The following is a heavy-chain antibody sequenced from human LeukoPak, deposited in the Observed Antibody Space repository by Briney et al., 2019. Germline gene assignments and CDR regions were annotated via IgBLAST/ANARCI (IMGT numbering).Heavy chain of an antibody. CDR2: ISSSSNYM. V-gene: IGHV3-21*01. D-gene: IGHD3-22*01. J-gene: IGHJ4*02. CDR3: ARGLISSGYSPYFDY. CDR1: GLTFSSSS. Sequence: PGGSLRLSCAASGLTFSSSSMNWVPQAPGKGLEWVSSISSSSNYMYYTDSVKGRFTIFRDNAENSLYLQMNSLRIEDTAVYYCARGLISSGYSPYFDYWGQGTLVTVSS.